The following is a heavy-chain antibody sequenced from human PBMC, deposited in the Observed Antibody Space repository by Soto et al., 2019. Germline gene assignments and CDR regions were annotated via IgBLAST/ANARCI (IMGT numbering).Heavy chain of an antibody. CDR1: GFTFSSYA. V-gene: IGHV3-23*01. D-gene: IGHD2-15*01. J-gene: IGHJ4*02. CDR3: AKVGDCSGGSCYDY. CDR2: ISGSGGST. Sequence: EVQLLESGGGLVQPGGSLRLSCAASGFTFSSYAMSWVRQAPGKGLEWVSAISGSGGSTYYADSVQDRSTISRDNSKNTLYLQMNSLRAEDTAVYYCAKVGDCSGGSCYDYWGQGTLVTVSS.